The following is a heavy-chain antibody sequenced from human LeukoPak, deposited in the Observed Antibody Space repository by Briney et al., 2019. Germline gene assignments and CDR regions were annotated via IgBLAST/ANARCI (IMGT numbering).Heavy chain of an antibody. J-gene: IGHJ4*02. CDR2: ITKSGGST. Sequence: GGSLRLSCAVSGITFTTIDVSWVRLAPGKGLEWVSTITKSGGSTYYADSVKGRFTISRDNSKNTLYLQMNSLRAGDTAVYYCAKDPLQQLVPLGDYWGQGTLVTVSS. V-gene: IGHV3-23*01. CDR3: AKDPLQQLVPLGDY. D-gene: IGHD6-13*01. CDR1: GITFTTID.